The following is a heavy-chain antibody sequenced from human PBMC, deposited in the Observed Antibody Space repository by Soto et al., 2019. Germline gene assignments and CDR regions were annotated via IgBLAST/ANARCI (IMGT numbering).Heavy chain of an antibody. V-gene: IGHV4-59*01. Sequence: QVQLQESGPGLVKPSETLSLTCTVSGGSISSYYWSWIRQPPGKGLEWIGYIYYSGSTNYNPSLKSRVTISVDTSKNQFSLKLSSVTAADTAVYYCAGYDFWSGRTDEYYYYGMDVWGQGTTVTVSS. CDR2: IYYSGST. CDR1: GGSISSYY. J-gene: IGHJ6*02. CDR3: AGYDFWSGRTDEYYYYGMDV. D-gene: IGHD3-3*01.